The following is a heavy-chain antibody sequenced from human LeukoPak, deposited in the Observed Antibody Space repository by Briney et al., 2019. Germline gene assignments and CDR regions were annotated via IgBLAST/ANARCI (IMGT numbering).Heavy chain of an antibody. CDR3: ARDVLAAGATGTFDI. CDR2: IKQDGSEK. CDR1: GFSFSFYW. V-gene: IGHV3-7*03. D-gene: IGHD1-14*01. J-gene: IGHJ3*02. Sequence: PGGSLRLSCAASGFSFSFYWMTWVRQAPGKGLEWVANIKQDGSEKYYVDSVKGRFTISRDNAKTSLYLQMNSLRAEDTAVYYCARDVLAAGATGTFDIWGQGTMVTVSS.